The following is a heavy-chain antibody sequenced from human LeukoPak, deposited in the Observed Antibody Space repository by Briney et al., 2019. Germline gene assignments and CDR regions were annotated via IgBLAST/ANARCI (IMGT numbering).Heavy chain of an antibody. Sequence: GASLRLSCAASGFTFSSYAMSWVRPAPGKGLEWVSAISGSGGSTYYADSVKGRFTISRDNSKNTLYLQMNSLRAEDTAVYYCAKGDCSGGSCYKPLFDYWGQGTLVTVSS. J-gene: IGHJ4*02. D-gene: IGHD2-15*01. CDR1: GFTFSSYA. CDR2: ISGSGGST. V-gene: IGHV3-23*01. CDR3: AKGDCSGGSCYKPLFDY.